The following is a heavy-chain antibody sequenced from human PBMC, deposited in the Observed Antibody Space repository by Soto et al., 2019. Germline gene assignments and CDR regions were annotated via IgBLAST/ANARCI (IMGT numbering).Heavy chain of an antibody. J-gene: IGHJ6*02. CDR3: VKDPRGTIFGVDYYYYGMDV. CDR2: ISSSSFTI. CDR1: GFSFSDYS. D-gene: IGHD3-3*01. Sequence: GGSLRLSCAASGFSFSDYSMNWVRQAPGRGLEWVSYISSSSFTIHYADSVEGRFAISRDNAKNSLYLQMNSLRAEDTAVYYCVKDPRGTIFGVDYYYYGMDVWGQGTTVTVSS. V-gene: IGHV3-48*01.